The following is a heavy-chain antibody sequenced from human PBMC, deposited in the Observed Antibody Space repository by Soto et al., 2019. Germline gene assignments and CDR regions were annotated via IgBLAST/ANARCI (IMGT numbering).Heavy chain of an antibody. J-gene: IGHJ4*02. V-gene: IGHV3-23*01. CDR3: AKDLRAAGLAFGY. CDR2: ISGSGGST. D-gene: IGHD6-13*01. Sequence: GGSLRRSGAASGFTFSSYAMSWVRHAPGKGLEWVSAISGSGGSTYYADSVKGRFTISRDNSKNTLYLQMNSLRAEDTAVYYCAKDLRAAGLAFGYWGQGTLVTVSS. CDR1: GFTFSSYA.